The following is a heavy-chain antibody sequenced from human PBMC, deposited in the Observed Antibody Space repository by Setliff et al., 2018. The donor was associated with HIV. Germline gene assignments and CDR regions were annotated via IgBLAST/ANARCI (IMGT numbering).Heavy chain of an antibody. J-gene: IGHJ4*02. Sequence: SETLSLTCTVSGGSISSGGYYWSWIRQHPGKGLEWIGYIYYSGSTYYNPSRKSRVTRSLDTSKNQFSLKLRSVTASDTAVYYCARDAGGSVGNYHFDYWGQGTLVTVSS. D-gene: IGHD2-15*01. CDR2: IYYSGST. V-gene: IGHV4-31*03. CDR3: ARDAGGSVGNYHFDY. CDR1: GGSISSGGYY.